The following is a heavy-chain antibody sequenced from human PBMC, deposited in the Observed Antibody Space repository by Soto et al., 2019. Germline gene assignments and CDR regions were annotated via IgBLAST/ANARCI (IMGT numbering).Heavy chain of an antibody. CDR2: ISYDGSNK. CDR3: AKVGGHFLVPAVFYGMDV. Sequence: GSLILSCAASGFTFSSYGMHWVRQAPGKGLEWVAVISYDGSNKYYADSVKGRFTISRDNSKNTLYLQMNRLRDEDTAVYYCAKVGGHFLVPAVFYGMDVWGQGTTVTVSS. V-gene: IGHV3-30*18. CDR1: GFTFSSYG. D-gene: IGHD2-2*01. J-gene: IGHJ6*02.